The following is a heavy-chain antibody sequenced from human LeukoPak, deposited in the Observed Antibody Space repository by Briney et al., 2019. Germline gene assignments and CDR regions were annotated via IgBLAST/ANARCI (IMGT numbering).Heavy chain of an antibody. CDR2: INSDGSNT. D-gene: IGHD3-3*01. CDR3: AKDRPVLRFEGYMDV. CDR1: GFTFSRFW. Sequence: PGGSLRLSCAASGFTFSRFWMHWVRQAPGKGLVWVSRINSDGSNTSHADSVKGRFTISRDNAKNTLYLQMNSLRAEDTAVYYCAKDRPVLRFEGYMDVWGKGTTVTVSS. J-gene: IGHJ6*03. V-gene: IGHV3-74*01.